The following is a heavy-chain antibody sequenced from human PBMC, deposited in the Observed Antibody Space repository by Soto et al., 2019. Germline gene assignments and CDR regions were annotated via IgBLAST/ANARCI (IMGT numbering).Heavy chain of an antibody. J-gene: IGHJ4*02. D-gene: IGHD6-13*01. CDR1: GFTFTNAW. CDR2: IKSKTHGGTA. CDR3: ATLPYNSKFDF. V-gene: IGHV3-15*01. Sequence: GGSLRLSCAASGFTFTNAWINWVRQAPGKGLEWVGRIKSKTHGGTADYAAPVKGRFTISRDDSENTLYLQMNSLETEDTAVYYCATLPYNSKFDFWGQGTLVTVS.